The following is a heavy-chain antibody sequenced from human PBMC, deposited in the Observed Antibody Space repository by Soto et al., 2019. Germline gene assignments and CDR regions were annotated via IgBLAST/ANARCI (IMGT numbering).Heavy chain of an antibody. Sequence: PGGSLRLSCAASGFSVSSNYMSWVRQAPGKGLDWVAAIPYDGSNKYYADSVKGRFTISRDNSKNTLYVEMSSLRAEDTAVYYCAKDLYSGTSHPDYWGHGXLVTVYS. D-gene: IGHD1-26*01. CDR1: GFSVSSNY. V-gene: IGHV3-30*18. CDR2: IPYDGSNK. J-gene: IGHJ4*01. CDR3: AKDLYSGTSHPDY.